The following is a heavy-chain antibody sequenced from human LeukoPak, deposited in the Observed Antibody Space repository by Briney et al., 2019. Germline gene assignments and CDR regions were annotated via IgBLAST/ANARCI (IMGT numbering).Heavy chain of an antibody. Sequence: GGSLRLSCAASGFTFSSYWMSWVRQAPGKGLEWVANIKQDGSEKYYVDSVKGRFTISRDNAKNSLYLQMNSLRAEDTAVYYCARMGGTTVVTEVFDYWGQGTLVTVSS. CDR1: GFTFSSYW. CDR3: ARMGGTTVVTEVFDY. CDR2: IKQDGSEK. J-gene: IGHJ4*02. V-gene: IGHV3-7*01. D-gene: IGHD4-23*01.